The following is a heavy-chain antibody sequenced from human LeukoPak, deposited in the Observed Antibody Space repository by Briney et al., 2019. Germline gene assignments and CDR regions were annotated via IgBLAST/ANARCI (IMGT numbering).Heavy chain of an antibody. CDR2: LHTSGST. CDR1: GGSISSYY. D-gene: IGHD4-17*01. CDR3: ARDFGYGDYFFDD. Sequence: SETLSLTCTVSGGSISSYYWSWIRQPAGEGLEWIGRLHTSGSTHYNPSLKSRVTMSVDTSKNQFSLRLSSVTAADTAVYYCARDFGYGDYFFDDWGQGTLVTVSS. V-gene: IGHV4-4*07. J-gene: IGHJ4*02.